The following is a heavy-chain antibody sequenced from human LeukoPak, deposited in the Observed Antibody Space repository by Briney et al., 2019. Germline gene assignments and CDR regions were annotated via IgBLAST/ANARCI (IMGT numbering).Heavy chain of an antibody. CDR2: ISAYNGNT. CDR1: GYTFTSYG. Sequence: ASVKVSCKASGYTFTSYGISWVRQAPGQGLEWMGWISAYNGNTNYAQKLQGRVTMTTDTPTSTAYMELRSLRSDDTAVYYCARDSVVPAAMFWFDPWGQGTLVTVSS. V-gene: IGHV1-18*01. CDR3: ARDSVVPAAMFWFDP. J-gene: IGHJ5*02. D-gene: IGHD2-2*01.